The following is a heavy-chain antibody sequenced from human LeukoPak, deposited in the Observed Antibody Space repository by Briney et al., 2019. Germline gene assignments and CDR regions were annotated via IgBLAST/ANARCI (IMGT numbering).Heavy chain of an antibody. Sequence: GGSLRLSCAASGFTFSSYSMNWVRQAPGKGLEWVSSISSSSSYIYYADSVKGRFTISRDNAKNSLYLQMNSLRAEDTAVYYCARDRPPLGGSGWYGYYYGMDVWGQGTTVTVSS. J-gene: IGHJ6*02. V-gene: IGHV3-21*01. CDR1: GFTFSSYS. CDR3: ARDRPPLGGSGWYGYYYGMDV. CDR2: ISSSSSYI. D-gene: IGHD6-19*01.